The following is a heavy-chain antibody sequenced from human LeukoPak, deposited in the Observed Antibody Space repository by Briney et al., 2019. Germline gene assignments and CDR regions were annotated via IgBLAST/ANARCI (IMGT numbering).Heavy chain of an antibody. CDR1: GYSFTSYW. CDR3: ARPKGYCSSTSCYENWFDP. CDR2: IYPGDPDI. J-gene: IGHJ5*02. D-gene: IGHD2-2*01. V-gene: IGHV5-51*01. Sequence: GESLKISCKGSGYSFTSYWIGWVRQMPGKGLEGMGIIYPGDPDIRYSPSVQGQVTISAAKSINTAYLPWSSLKASDTAMYSCARPKGYCSSTSCYENWFDPWGQGTLVTVSS.